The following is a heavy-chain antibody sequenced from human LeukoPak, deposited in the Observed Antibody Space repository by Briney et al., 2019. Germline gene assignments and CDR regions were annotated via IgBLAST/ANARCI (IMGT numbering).Heavy chain of an antibody. CDR1: GGSFSGYY. CDR3: ARAPRQ. V-gene: IGHV4-34*01. Sequence: SETLSLTCAVYGGSFSGYYWSWIRQPPGKGLEWIGEINHSGSTNYNPSLKSRVTISVDTSKNQFSLKLSSVTAADTAVYYCARAPRQWGQGTLVTVSS. CDR2: INHSGST. J-gene: IGHJ4*02.